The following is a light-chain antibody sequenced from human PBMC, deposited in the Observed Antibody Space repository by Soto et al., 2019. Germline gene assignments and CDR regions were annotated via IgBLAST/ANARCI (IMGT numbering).Light chain of an antibody. Sequence: ENVFTQSPGTLALSPGERATLSCRASQSVGSTYLAWYQQKPGQAPRLLIYATSSRATGIPDRFSGSGSGTDFTLTISRLEPEDFAVYYCQQYSSSPKTFGQGTKVDI. CDR2: ATS. J-gene: IGKJ1*01. CDR1: QSVGSTY. V-gene: IGKV3-20*01. CDR3: QQYSSSPKT.